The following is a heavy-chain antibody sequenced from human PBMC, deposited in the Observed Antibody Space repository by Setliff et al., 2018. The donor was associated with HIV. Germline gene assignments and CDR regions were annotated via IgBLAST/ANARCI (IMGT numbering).Heavy chain of an antibody. CDR2: MYHSGST. V-gene: IGHV4-38-2*01. J-gene: IGHJ4*02. CDR1: GYSISSGYY. D-gene: IGHD3-10*01. Sequence: SQTLSLTCAVSGYSISSGYYWGWIRQPPGKGLEWIGSMYHSGSTYYNPSLKSRVTISVDTSKNYFSLKLSYVTAADTAVYYCARQMPGVRGVIVASIDYWGQGTLVTVSS. CDR3: ARQMPGVRGVIVASIDY.